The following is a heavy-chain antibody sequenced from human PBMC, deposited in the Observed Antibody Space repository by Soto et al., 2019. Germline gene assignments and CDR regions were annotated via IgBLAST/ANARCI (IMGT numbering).Heavy chain of an antibody. CDR1: GGTFSSYA. V-gene: IGHV1-69*01. CDR2: IIPIFGTA. CDR3: ARGIAAAGRTNYYGMDV. Sequence: QVQLVQSGAEVKKPGSSVKVSCKASGGTFSSYAISWVRQAPGQGLEWMGGIIPIFGTANYAQKFQGRVTITADESMSTAYMELSSLRSEDTAVYYCARGIAAAGRTNYYGMDVWGQGTTVTVSS. D-gene: IGHD6-13*01. J-gene: IGHJ6*02.